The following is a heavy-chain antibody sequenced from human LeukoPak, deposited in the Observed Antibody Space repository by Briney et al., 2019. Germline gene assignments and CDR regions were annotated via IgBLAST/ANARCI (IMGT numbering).Heavy chain of an antibody. CDR3: ARARGGSGWLDY. V-gene: IGHV4-34*01. D-gene: IGHD6-19*01. J-gene: IGHJ4*02. CDR1: GGSFSDYY. Sequence: TSETLSLTCAVYGGSFSDYYWSWIRQPPGKALEWIGEINHSGSTNYNPSLKSRVTISVDTSKNQFSLKLSSVTAADTAVYYCARARGGSGWLDYWGQGTLVTVSS. CDR2: INHSGST.